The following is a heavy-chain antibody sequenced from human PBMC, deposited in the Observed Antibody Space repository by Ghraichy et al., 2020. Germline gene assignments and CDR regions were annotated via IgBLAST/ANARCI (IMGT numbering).Heavy chain of an antibody. Sequence: GGSLRLSCAASGFTFSNYAMSWVRRAPGKGLEWVSIISGSGGSTYYADSVKGRFTISRDNSKNTVYLQMNSLRAEDTAVYYCAKDKGGPTMTVVVNYYYGMDVWGQGTTVTVSS. CDR2: ISGSGGST. J-gene: IGHJ6*02. D-gene: IGHD3-22*01. CDR1: GFTFSNYA. CDR3: AKDKGGPTMTVVVNYYYGMDV. V-gene: IGHV3-23*01.